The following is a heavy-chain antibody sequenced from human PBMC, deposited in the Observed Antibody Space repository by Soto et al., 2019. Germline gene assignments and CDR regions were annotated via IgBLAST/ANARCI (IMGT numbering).Heavy chain of an antibody. CDR1: GYTFTSYD. J-gene: IGHJ5*02. V-gene: IGHV1-8*01. CDR2: MNPNSGNA. CDR3: ARERKTRGFDA. Sequence: QVQLVQSGAEVKKPGASVKVSCKASGYTFTSYDINWVRQATGQGLEWMGWMNPNSGNAGYAQKFQGRVTMTSNASISTAYLELSSLRSEDTAVYYCARERKTRGFDAWGQGTLVTVSS.